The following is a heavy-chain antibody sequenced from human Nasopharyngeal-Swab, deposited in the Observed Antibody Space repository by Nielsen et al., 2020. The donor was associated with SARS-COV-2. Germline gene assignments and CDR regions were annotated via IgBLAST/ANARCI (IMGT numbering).Heavy chain of an antibody. J-gene: IGHJ3*02. Sequence: GESLKISCAASGFTVSSDSMSWVRQAPGKGLQWVSALYGGGGTYYADSVKGRFSISRDNSKNTLYLQMNSLRDEDTAVYHCARHGVVADAFDIWGRGTVVTVSS. CDR3: ARHGVVADAFDI. CDR1: GFTVSSDS. D-gene: IGHD3-22*01. V-gene: IGHV3-66*04. CDR2: LYGGGGT.